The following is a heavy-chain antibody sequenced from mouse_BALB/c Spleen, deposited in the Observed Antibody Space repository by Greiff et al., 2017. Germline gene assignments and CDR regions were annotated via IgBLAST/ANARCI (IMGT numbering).Heavy chain of an antibody. CDR2: ISSGGST. V-gene: IGHV5-6-5*01. CDR1: GFTFSSYA. CDR3: AREGVGIYDYGGVFDY. J-gene: IGHJ2*01. D-gene: IGHD2-4*01. Sequence: EVKVVESGGGLVKPGGSLKLSCAASGFTFSSYAMSWVRQTPEKRLEWVASISSGGSTYYPDSVKGRFTISRDNARNILYLQMSSLRSEDTAMYYCAREGVGIYDYGGVFDYWGQGTTLTVSS.